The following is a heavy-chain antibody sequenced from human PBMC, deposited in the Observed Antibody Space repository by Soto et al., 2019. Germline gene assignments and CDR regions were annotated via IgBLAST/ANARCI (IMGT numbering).Heavy chain of an antibody. V-gene: IGHV3-48*03. D-gene: IGHD3-16*01. CDR1: GFTFTSHE. Sequence: EMQLVESGGGWVQPGGSLRLSCVASGFTFTSHEMNWVRQAPGKGPEWLSYINGGGSSIYYADSVKGRFTISRDNAKNSLYLQMNSLRTEDTAVYYCARGGRGLRKYFDYWGQGTLVTVSS. CDR2: INGGGSSI. CDR3: ARGGRGLRKYFDY. J-gene: IGHJ4*02.